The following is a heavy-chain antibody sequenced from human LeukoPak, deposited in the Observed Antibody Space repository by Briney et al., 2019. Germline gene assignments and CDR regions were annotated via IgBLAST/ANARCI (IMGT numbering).Heavy chain of an antibody. CDR3: AKSRRPIQQLWSAMDV. V-gene: IGHV3-30*18. Sequence: PGRSLRLSCAASGFTFSSYGMHWVRQAPGKGLEWVAVISYDGSNKYYADSVKGRFTISRDNSKSTLYLQMNSLRAEDTAVYYCAKSRRPIQQLWSAMDVWGQGTTVTVSS. CDR2: ISYDGSNK. J-gene: IGHJ6*02. D-gene: IGHD5-18*01. CDR1: GFTFSSYG.